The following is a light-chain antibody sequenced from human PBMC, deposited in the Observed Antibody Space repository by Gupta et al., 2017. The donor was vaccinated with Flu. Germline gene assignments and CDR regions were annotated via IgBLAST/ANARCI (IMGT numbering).Light chain of an antibody. CDR1: SSDVGSYNL. V-gene: IGLV2-23*03. CDR3: CSYAGSSTFWV. CDR2: EGN. J-gene: IGLJ3*02. Sequence: QSALTQPASVSGSPGQSITISCTGTSSDVGSYNLVSWYQKHPGKAPKLMIYEGNKRPSGVSNRFSASKSGNTASLTISGLQAEDEADYYCCSYAGSSTFWVFGGGTKLTVL.